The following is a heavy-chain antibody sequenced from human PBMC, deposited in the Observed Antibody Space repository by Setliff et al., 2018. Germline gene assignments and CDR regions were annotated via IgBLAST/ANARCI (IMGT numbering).Heavy chain of an antibody. Sequence: SETLSLTCTVSAGSISSSNWWTLVRQPPGKGLEWIGEIYHSGSINYTPSLKSRVSISVDTSKNQFSLKLSYVTAADTAVYYCARGRNVAARLLDSWGQGARVTVS. CDR2: IYHSGSI. J-gene: IGHJ4*02. CDR1: AGSISSSNW. CDR3: ARGRNVAARLLDS. D-gene: IGHD6-6*01. V-gene: IGHV4-4*02.